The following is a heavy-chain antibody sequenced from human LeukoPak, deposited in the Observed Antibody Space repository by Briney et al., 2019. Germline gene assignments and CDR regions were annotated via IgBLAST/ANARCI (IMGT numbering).Heavy chain of an antibody. CDR3: ARGIGVVVAATAPFDY. V-gene: IGHV4-59*08. Sequence: SETLSLTCTVSGGSISSYYWSWIRQPPGKGLEWIGYIYYSGSTNYNPSLKSRVTISVDTSKNQFSLKLSSVTAADTAVYYCARGIGVVVAATAPFDYWGQGTLVTVSS. CDR1: GGSISSYY. CDR2: IYYSGST. D-gene: IGHD2-15*01. J-gene: IGHJ4*02.